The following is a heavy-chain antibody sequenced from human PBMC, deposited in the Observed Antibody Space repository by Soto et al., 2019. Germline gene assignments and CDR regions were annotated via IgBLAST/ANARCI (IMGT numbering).Heavy chain of an antibody. V-gene: IGHV1-69*01. CDR1: GGSFRNYG. J-gene: IGHJ6*02. CDR2: IMPVFGTA. CDR3: ARARDYDLLTAREYALDV. D-gene: IGHD3-9*01. Sequence: QVQLVQSGAEVKKPGSSVRVSCKVSGGSFRNYGITWVRQSPGQGLEWMGGIMPVFGTAVYAQKFQGRVTISADEVTTTASLELSRLSYDDTAVYFCARARDYDLLTAREYALDVWGQGTTVTV.